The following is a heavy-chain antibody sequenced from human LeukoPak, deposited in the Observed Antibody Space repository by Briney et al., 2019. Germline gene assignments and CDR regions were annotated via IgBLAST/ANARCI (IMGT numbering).Heavy chain of an antibody. CDR3: ARPMYYYDSSVYFDY. V-gene: IGHV4-39*01. J-gene: IGHJ4*02. D-gene: IGHD3-22*01. CDR2: IYYSGST. CDR1: GGSISSSSYY. Sequence: SENLSLTCTVSGGSISSSSYYWGWIRQPPGKGLEWIGSIYYSGSTYYNPSLKSRVTISVDTSKNQFSLKLSSVTAADTAVYYCARPMYYYDSSVYFDYWGQGTLSPSP.